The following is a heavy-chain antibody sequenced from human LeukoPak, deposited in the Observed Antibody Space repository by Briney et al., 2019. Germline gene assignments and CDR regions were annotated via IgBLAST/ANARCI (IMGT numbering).Heavy chain of an antibody. Sequence: GGSLRLSCTASGFTFGDYAMSWVRQAPGKGLEWVGFIRSKAYGGTTEYAASVKGGFTISRDDSKSIAYLQMNSLKTEDTAVYYCTSCDSSGWFPYFDYWGQGTLVTVSS. J-gene: IGHJ4*02. CDR3: TSCDSSGWFPYFDY. CDR2: IRSKAYGGTT. V-gene: IGHV3-49*04. D-gene: IGHD6-19*01. CDR1: GFTFGDYA.